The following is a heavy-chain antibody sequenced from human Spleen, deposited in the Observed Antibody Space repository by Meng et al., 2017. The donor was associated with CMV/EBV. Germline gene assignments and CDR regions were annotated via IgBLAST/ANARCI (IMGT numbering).Heavy chain of an antibody. CDR1: GYTFTGYY. D-gene: IGHD6-6*01. V-gene: IGHV1-2*02. Sequence: ASGYTFTGYYMHWVRQAPGQGLEWMGWINPNNGGTTSAQKFQGRVTMTRDTSISTAYMELSRLRSDDTAVYYCAKIAGRRPYYFDYWGQGTLDTVSS. CDR2: INPNNGGT. J-gene: IGHJ4*02. CDR3: AKIAGRRPYYFDY.